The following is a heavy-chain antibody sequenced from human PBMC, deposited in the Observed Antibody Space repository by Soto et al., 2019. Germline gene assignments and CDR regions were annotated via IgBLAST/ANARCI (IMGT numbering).Heavy chain of an antibody. Sequence: QVQLVQSGAEVKKPGSSVKVSCKASGGTFSSYAISWVRQAPGQVLEWMGGIIPIFGTANYSQKFQGRVKITADETTSTAYMELSSLRYEDTAVYYCARAGTTWARAPFDYWGQGTLVTVST. CDR3: ARAGTTWARAPFDY. CDR1: GGTFSSYA. CDR2: IIPIFGTA. V-gene: IGHV1-69*01. J-gene: IGHJ4*02. D-gene: IGHD1-7*01.